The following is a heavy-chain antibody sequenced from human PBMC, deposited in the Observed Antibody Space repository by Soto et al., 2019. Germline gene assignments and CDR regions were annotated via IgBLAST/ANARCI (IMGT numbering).Heavy chain of an antibody. Sequence: SETLSLTCAVSSGSISSSNWWSWVRQPPGKGLEWIGEIYHSGSTNYNPSLKSRVTISVDKSKNQFSLKLSSVTAADTAVYYCARGPPRGYYYYYMDVWGKGTTVTVSS. CDR1: SGSISSSNW. CDR3: ARGPPRGYYYYYMDV. CDR2: IYHSGST. J-gene: IGHJ6*03. V-gene: IGHV4-4*02. D-gene: IGHD3-10*01.